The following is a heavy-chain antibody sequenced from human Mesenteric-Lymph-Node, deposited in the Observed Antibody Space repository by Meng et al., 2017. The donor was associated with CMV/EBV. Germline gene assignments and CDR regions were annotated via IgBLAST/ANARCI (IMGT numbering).Heavy chain of an antibody. D-gene: IGHD6-19*01. J-gene: IGHJ4*02. CDR1: GFTFSSYA. V-gene: IGHV3-23*03. Sequence: GESLKISCAASGFTFSSYAMNWVRQAPGKGLEWVSVIYSDGSSTYYADAVKGRFTISRDNSKNTLYLQMNSLRAEDTAVYYCARDKSSSGWPPDYWGQGTLVTVSS. CDR3: ARDKSSSGWPPDY. CDR2: IYSDGSST.